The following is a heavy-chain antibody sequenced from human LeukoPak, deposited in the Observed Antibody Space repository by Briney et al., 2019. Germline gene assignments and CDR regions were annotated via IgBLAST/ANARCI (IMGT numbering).Heavy chain of an antibody. CDR3: ARHQSWSGYYPRPLDY. D-gene: IGHD3-3*01. Sequence: SETLSLTCTVSGGSISSSSYYWGWIRQSPGKGLEWIGNIYYSGTTYYNPSLKSRVTISVDTSKNQFSLKLNSVTAADTAVYYCARHQSWSGYYPRPLDYWGQGTLVTVSS. CDR2: IYYSGTT. J-gene: IGHJ4*02. V-gene: IGHV4-39*01. CDR1: GGSISSSSYY.